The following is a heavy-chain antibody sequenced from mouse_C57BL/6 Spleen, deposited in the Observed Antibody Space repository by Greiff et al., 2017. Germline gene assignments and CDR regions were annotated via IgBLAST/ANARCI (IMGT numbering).Heavy chain of an antibody. V-gene: IGHV1-15*01. CDR2: IDPETGGT. CDR3: IYGSSYWYCDV. CDR1: GYTFTDYE. J-gene: IGHJ1*03. Sequence: VQLQQSGAELVRPGASVTLSCKASGYTFTDYEMHWVKQTPVHGLEWIGAIDPETGGTAYNQKFKGKAILTADKSSSTAYMQLRSLTSEDSAVEYCIYGSSYWYCDVWGTGTTVTVSS. D-gene: IGHD1-1*01.